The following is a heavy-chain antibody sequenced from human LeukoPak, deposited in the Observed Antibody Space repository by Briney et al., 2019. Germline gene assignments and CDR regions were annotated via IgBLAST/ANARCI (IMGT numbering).Heavy chain of an antibody. V-gene: IGHV1-18*01. CDR3: ARHRGYSGYDYSLDY. D-gene: IGHD5-12*01. J-gene: IGHJ4*02. CDR2: ISAYNGNT. Sequence: ASVKVSCKASGYTFTSYGISWVRQAPGQGLEWMGWISAYNGNTNYAQKLQGRVTMTTDTSTSTAYMELRSLRSDDTAVYYCARHRGYSGYDYSLDYWGQGTLVTVSS. CDR1: GYTFTSYG.